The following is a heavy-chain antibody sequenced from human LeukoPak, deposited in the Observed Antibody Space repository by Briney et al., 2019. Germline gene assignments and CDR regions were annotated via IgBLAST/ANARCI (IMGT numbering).Heavy chain of an antibody. CDR2: IYYSGSS. J-gene: IGHJ4*02. CDR3: ARNRDGYNSFDY. D-gene: IGHD5-24*01. V-gene: IGHV4-31*03. CDR1: GGSSNNGGYY. Sequence: PSQTLSLTCTVSGGSSNNGGYYWRWIRQHPGKGLEWIGYIYYSGSSYYNPSLRSRVTISVDTSKNHFSLKLSSVTAADTAVYYCARNRDGYNSFDYWGQGTLVTVSS.